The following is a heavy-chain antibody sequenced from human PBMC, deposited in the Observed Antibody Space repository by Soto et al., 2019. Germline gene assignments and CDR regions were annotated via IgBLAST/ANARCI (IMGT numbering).Heavy chain of an antibody. CDR3: ARDWWDYDVLTGYYGY. CDR2: ISSSSSTI. CDR1: GFTFSSYS. V-gene: IGHV3-48*01. D-gene: IGHD3-9*01. J-gene: IGHJ4*02. Sequence: PGGSLRLSCAASGFTFSSYSMNWVRQAPGKGLEWVSYISSSSSTIYYADSVKGRFTISRDNAKNSLYLQMNSLRAEDTAVYYCARDWWDYDVLTGYYGYWGQGTLVTVSS.